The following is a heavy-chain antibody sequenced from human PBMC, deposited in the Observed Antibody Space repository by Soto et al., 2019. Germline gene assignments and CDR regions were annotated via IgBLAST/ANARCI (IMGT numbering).Heavy chain of an antibody. D-gene: IGHD3-10*01. CDR2: ITDDGGST. J-gene: IGHJ5*02. CDR3: AKAHRLWFGELLGPFDP. CDR1: GFTFSSYA. Sequence: PGGSLKLSCAASGFTFSSYAMSWVRQAPGKGLEWVSVITDDGGSTYYADSVKGRFTISRDNSKNTLYLQMNSLRAEDTAVYYCAKAHRLWFGELLGPFDPWGQGTLVTVSS. V-gene: IGHV3-23*01.